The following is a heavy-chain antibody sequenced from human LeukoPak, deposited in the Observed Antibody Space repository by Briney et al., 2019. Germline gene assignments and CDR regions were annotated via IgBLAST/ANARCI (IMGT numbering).Heavy chain of an antibody. Sequence: SETLSLTCTVSGASVRSDHWNWIRQPPGKGLEWIAYMHGSGSPNYNLSLASRLTLSVDATENLLSLKLTSVTAADTAVYFCARDLSVNAFDIWGQGTLVTVSS. V-gene: IGHV4-59*02. CDR1: GASVRSDH. D-gene: IGHD3-16*01. J-gene: IGHJ4*02. CDR2: MHGSGSP. CDR3: ARDLSVNAFDI.